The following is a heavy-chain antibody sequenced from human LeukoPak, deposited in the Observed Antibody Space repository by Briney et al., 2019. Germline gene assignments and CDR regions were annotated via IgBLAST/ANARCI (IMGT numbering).Heavy chain of an antibody. CDR3: AKKSAVRDYYDSSGYRTPSWFDP. V-gene: IGHV3-23*01. D-gene: IGHD3-22*01. CDR1: GFTFSSYA. CDR2: ISGSGGNT. J-gene: IGHJ5*02. Sequence: PGGSLRLSCAASGFTFSSYAMSWVRQAPGKGLEWVSAISGSGGNTYYADSVKDRFTISRDNSKNTLYLQMNSLRAEDTAVYNCAKKSAVRDYYDSSGYRTPSWFDPWGQGTLVTVSS.